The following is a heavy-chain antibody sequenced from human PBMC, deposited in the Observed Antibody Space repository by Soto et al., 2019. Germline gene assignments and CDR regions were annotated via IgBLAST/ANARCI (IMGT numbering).Heavy chain of an antibody. V-gene: IGHV3-23*01. J-gene: IGHJ3*02. D-gene: IGHD3-16*02. CDR1: GFTFSNYD. Sequence: EVQLLESGGDLVQPGGSLRLSCAASGFTFSNYDMSWVRQAPGKGLEWVSSVSSSGSSTYYADSVKGRFTISRDNSKNTLYLQMSSLGAADTAVYYCTSHLGELSFPRAFDIWGQGTMVTVSS. CDR3: TSHLGELSFPRAFDI. CDR2: VSSSGSST.